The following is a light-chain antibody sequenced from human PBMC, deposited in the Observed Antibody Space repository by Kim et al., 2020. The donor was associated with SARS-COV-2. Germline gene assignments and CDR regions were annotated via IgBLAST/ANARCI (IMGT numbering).Light chain of an antibody. J-gene: IGKJ4*01. V-gene: IGKV1-5*01. Sequence: DIQMTQSPSTLSASVGDRVTITCRASQSISSWLAWYQQKPGKAPKLLIYDASSLEGGVPSRFSGSGSGTEFTLTISSLQPDDYATYYCQQYYSPLTLGGGTKLEI. CDR3: QQYYSPLT. CDR2: DAS. CDR1: QSISSW.